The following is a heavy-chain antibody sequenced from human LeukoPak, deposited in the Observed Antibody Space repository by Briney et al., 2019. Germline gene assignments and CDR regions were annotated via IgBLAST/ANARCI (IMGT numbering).Heavy chain of an antibody. Sequence: GASVKVSCKASGGTFSRHAISWVRQAPGQGLEWMGRIIPIFGIANYAQKFQGRVTITADKSTSTAYMELSSLRSEDTAVYYCAREVVTTNRNWFDPWGQGTLVTVSS. CDR2: IIPIFGIA. D-gene: IGHD4-11*01. V-gene: IGHV1-69*04. CDR1: GGTFSRHA. J-gene: IGHJ5*02. CDR3: AREVVTTNRNWFDP.